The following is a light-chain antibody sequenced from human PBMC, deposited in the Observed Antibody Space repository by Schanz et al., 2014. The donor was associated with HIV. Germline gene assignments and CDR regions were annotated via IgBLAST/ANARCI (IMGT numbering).Light chain of an antibody. J-gene: IGKJ2*01. Sequence: DIQMTQSPSTLSASVGDRVTITCRASQSISSWLAWYQHKPGKAPKLLIYKASTLEPGVPSRFSGSGSGTEFTLTISSLQPDDFATYYCQQYKDNSLHTFGQGTKVEIK. CDR3: QQYKDNSLHT. V-gene: IGKV1-5*03. CDR1: QSISSW. CDR2: KAS.